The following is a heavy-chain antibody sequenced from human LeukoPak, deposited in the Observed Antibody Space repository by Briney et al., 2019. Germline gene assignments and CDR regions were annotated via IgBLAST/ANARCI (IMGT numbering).Heavy chain of an antibody. CDR2: IHHSGSP. Sequence: SETLSLTCAVYGGSFSGYFWTWIRQTPGKGLEWIGEIHHSGSPRYNPSLKGRVTITVDTSRNQFSLKLRSVTAADTAVYFCARADRGHFASAYWGQGTLVTVSS. CDR3: ARADRGHFASAY. J-gene: IGHJ4*02. D-gene: IGHD3-10*01. CDR1: GGSFSGYF. V-gene: IGHV4-34*01.